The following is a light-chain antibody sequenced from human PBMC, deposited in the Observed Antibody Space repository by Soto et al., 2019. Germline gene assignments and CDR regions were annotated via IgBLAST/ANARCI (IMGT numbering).Light chain of an antibody. V-gene: IGKV1-5*01. Sequence: DIQMTQSPSTLSASVGDRVTITCRASQGISGWLAWYQQKAGKAPRLLIFDASSLMSGVPSRFSGSGYGTELTLTINRLQPDDSATYYCQQYDSFSVWTFGQGTKVEIK. J-gene: IGKJ1*01. CDR3: QQYDSFSVWT. CDR1: QGISGW. CDR2: DAS.